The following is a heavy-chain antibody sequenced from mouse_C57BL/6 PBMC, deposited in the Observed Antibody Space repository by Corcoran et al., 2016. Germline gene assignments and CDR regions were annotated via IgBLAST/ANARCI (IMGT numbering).Heavy chain of an antibody. Sequence: QVQLKQSGAELVKPGASVKISCKASGYTFTDYYINWVKQRPGQGLEWIARIYPGSGNTYYNEKFKGKATLTAEKSSSTAYMQLSSLTSEDSAVYFCARSGSSPWYFDVWGTGTTVTVSS. V-gene: IGHV1-76*01. CDR1: GYTFTDYY. J-gene: IGHJ1*03. CDR3: ARSGSSPWYFDV. D-gene: IGHD1-1*01. CDR2: IYPGSGNT.